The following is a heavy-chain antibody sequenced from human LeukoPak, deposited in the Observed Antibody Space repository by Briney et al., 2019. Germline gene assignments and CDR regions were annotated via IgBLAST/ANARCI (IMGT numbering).Heavy chain of an antibody. J-gene: IGHJ4*02. CDR3: ARESMRSASDY. V-gene: IGHV4-39*02. CDR1: GGSIRSSYYY. CDR2: IYDSGST. Sequence: PSETLSLTCTVSGGSIRSSYYYWGWIRQPPGKGLEWIGSIYDSGSTYYNPSLKSRVTISVDTSKNQFSLKLNSVTAADTAVYYCARESMRSASDYWGQGTLVTVSS. D-gene: IGHD2/OR15-2a*01.